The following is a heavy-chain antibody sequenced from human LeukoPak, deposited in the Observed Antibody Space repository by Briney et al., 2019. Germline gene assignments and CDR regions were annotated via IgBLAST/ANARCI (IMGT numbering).Heavy chain of an antibody. J-gene: IGHJ4*02. CDR3: AREKWTFDY. V-gene: IGHV4-59*01. Sequence: PSETLSLTCTVSGDSISSYYWSWIRQPPGKGLEWIGYIYYSGSTNYNPSLKSRVTISVDTSKNQFSLKLSSVTAADTAVYYCAREKWTFDYWGQGTLVTVSS. CDR1: GDSISSYY. CDR2: IYYSGST. D-gene: IGHD1-26*01.